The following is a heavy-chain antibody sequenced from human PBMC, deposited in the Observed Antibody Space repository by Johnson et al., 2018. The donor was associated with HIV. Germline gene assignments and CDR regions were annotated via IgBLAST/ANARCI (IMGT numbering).Heavy chain of an antibody. D-gene: IGHD2-2*02. CDR2: IWYDGSNK. V-gene: IGHV3-33*08. CDR3: ARVGGLYCSSTSCYKGDAFDI. CDR1: GFTFSDYY. J-gene: IGHJ3*02. Sequence: VQLVESGGGVVKPGGSLRLSCAASGFTFSDYYMGWIRQTPGKGLEWVAVIWYDGSNKYYADSVKGRFTISRDNSKNTLYLQMNSLRAEDTAVYYCARVGGLYCSSTSCYKGDAFDIWGQGTMVTVSS.